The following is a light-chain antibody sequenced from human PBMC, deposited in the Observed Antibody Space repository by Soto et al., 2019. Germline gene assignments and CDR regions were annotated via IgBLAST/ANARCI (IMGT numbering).Light chain of an antibody. CDR3: QCYHYY. V-gene: IGKV1-5*03. CDR2: GAY. CDR1: QTINDW. J-gene: IGKJ4*01. Sequence: DMQMTQSPSTLSASVGDRVTITCRANQTINDWLAWYQQKPGKAPKLLIYGAYNLQTGVPSRFSGSGSGTEFTLTLRILQPDDLATYYCQCYHYYFGGGTKVDFK.